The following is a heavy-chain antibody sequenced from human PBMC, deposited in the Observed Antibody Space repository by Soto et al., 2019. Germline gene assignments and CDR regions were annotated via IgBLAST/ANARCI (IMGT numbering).Heavy chain of an antibody. V-gene: IGHV1-2*02. J-gene: IGHJ4*02. CDR1: GYTFTGYY. CDR2: INPNSGGT. CDR3: ARTRYKQQLATFDY. Sequence: ASVKVSCKASGYTFTGYYMHWVRQAPGQGLEWMGWINPNSGGTNYAQKFQGRVTMTRDTSISTAYMELSRLRSDDTAVYYCARTRYKQQLATFDYWGQGTLVTVSS. D-gene: IGHD6-13*01.